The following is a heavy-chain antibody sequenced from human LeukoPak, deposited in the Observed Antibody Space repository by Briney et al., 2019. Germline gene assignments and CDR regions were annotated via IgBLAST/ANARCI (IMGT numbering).Heavy chain of an antibody. CDR2: ISAYNGNT. J-gene: IGHJ6*03. CDR3: ARDSFSGSENYYYYYYMDV. Sequence: ASVKVSCKASGYTFTSYGISWVRQAPGQGLEWMGWISAYNGNTNYAQKFQGRVTITADKSTSTAYMELSSLRSEDTAVYYCARDSFSGSENYYYYYYMDVWGKGTTVTVSS. V-gene: IGHV1-18*01. D-gene: IGHD3-10*01. CDR1: GYTFTSYG.